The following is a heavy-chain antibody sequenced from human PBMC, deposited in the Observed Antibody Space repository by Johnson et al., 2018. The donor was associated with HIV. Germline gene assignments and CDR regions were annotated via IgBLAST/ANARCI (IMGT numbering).Heavy chain of an antibody. Sequence: VQLVESGGGLVQPGGSLRLSCAASGFTVSSNYMSWVRQAPGKGLEWVSVIYSGGSTYYADSVKGRFTISRDNSKNTLYLQMNSLRAEDTAVYYCAKDVQSSGWYAFDIWGQGTMVTVSS. CDR3: AKDVQSSGWYAFDI. CDR1: GFTVSSNY. D-gene: IGHD6-19*01. V-gene: IGHV3-66*01. CDR2: IYSGGST. J-gene: IGHJ3*02.